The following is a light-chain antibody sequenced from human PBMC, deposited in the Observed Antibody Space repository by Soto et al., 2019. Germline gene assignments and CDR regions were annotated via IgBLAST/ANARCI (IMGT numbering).Light chain of an antibody. CDR1: QSVTNNY. Sequence: EIVLTQSPGTLSLSPGERATLSCRASQSVTNNYVAWYQQKTGQAPRLLIHDASSRATGIADRFSGSGSGTDFTLTISRLEPEDFAVYFCQQCATSALSFGQGTRVDIK. J-gene: IGKJ1*01. CDR2: DAS. CDR3: QQCATSALS. V-gene: IGKV3-20*01.